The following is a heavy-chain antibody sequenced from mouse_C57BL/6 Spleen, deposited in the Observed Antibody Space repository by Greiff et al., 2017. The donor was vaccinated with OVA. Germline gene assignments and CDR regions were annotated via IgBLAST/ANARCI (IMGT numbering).Heavy chain of an antibody. Sequence: EVKLQESGPGLVKPSQSLSLTCSVTGYSITSGYYWNWIRQFPGNKLEWMGYISYDGSNNYNPSLKNRISITRDTSKNQCFLKLNSVTTEDTATYYCARGRYYGSSPCYFDYWGQGTTLTVSS. CDR1: GYSITSGYY. J-gene: IGHJ2*01. CDR2: ISYDGSN. CDR3: ARGRYYGSSPCYFDY. V-gene: IGHV3-6*01. D-gene: IGHD1-1*01.